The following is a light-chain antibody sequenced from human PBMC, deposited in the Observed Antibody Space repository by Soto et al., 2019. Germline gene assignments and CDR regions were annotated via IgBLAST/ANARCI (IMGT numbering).Light chain of an antibody. CDR2: RNN. CDR1: SSNIGNNY. J-gene: IGLJ2*01. V-gene: IGLV1-47*01. Sequence: QSVLTQPPSASGTPGQRVTISCSGTSSNIGNNYVCWYQQLPGTAPKLLIYRNNQRPSGVPDRFSGSKSGTSASLAISVLRSDDEADYYCAAWDDSLSGVVFGGGTKLTVL. CDR3: AAWDDSLSGVV.